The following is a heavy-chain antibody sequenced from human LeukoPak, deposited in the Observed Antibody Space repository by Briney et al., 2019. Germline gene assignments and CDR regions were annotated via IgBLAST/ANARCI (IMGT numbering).Heavy chain of an antibody. V-gene: IGHV3-30*04. J-gene: IGHJ4*02. Sequence: PGGSLRLSCAASGFTFSSYAMHWVRQAPGKGLKWVAVISYDGSNKYYADSVKGRFTISRDNSKNTLYLQMNSLRAEDTAVYYCARNHWNDGGDYWGQGTLVTVSS. CDR3: ARNHWNDGGDY. CDR2: ISYDGSNK. CDR1: GFTFSSYA. D-gene: IGHD1-1*01.